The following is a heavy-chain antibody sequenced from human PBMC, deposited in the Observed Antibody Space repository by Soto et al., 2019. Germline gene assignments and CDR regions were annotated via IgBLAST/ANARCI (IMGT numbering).Heavy chain of an antibody. CDR2: ISGSGDST. J-gene: IGHJ6*02. D-gene: IGHD3-10*01. CDR1: GFTFSSYA. CDR3: ARATYGSGTYYLYYYGMAV. V-gene: IGHV3-23*01. Sequence: GGSLRLSCAASGFTFSSYAMSWVRQAPGKGLELFSVISGSGDSTYADSVKGRFSISRDNSKNTLYLQMNSLRAEDTAVYYCARATYGSGTYYLYYYGMAVWGQGTTVTVSS.